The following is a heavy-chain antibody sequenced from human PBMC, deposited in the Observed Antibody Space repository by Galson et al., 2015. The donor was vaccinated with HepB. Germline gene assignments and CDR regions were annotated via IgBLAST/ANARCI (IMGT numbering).Heavy chain of an antibody. J-gene: IGHJ6*02. D-gene: IGHD2-15*01. CDR1: GFTFSSYA. CDR2: ISGSGGNK. Sequence: SLRLSCAASGFTFSSYAMSWVRQAPGKGLEWVSAISGSGGNKYYADSVKGRFTISRDNSKNTLYLQMNSLRAEDTAVYYCAKKTATCPNYYYYYGMDVWGQGTTVTVSS. CDR3: AKKTATCPNYYYYYGMDV. V-gene: IGHV3-23*01.